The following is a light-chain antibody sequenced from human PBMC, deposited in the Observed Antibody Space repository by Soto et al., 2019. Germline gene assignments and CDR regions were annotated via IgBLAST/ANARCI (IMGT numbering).Light chain of an antibody. CDR3: KQYKSYSYT. CDR2: DAS. J-gene: IGKJ2*01. CDR1: QSISNW. V-gene: IGKV1-5*01. Sequence: DIQMTQSPSILSASVGDRVTITCRASQSISNWLAWYQQKPGRAPKVLIYDASSLQSGVPSRFSGSGSGTEFTLTISSLQPDDIATYYCKQYKSYSYTFGQGTNLEI.